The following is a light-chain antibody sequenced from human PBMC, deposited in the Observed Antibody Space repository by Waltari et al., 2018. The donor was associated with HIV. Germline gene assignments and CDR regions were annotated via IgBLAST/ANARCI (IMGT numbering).Light chain of an antibody. J-gene: IGKJ2*01. Sequence: DIQMTQAPYTLSASVGDRVTITCRASQSISTWLAWYQQKPGEAPKLLISKASTLETGVPSRFSGSGSGTEFTLTISSLQPDDIATYFCQHYNIYPYTFGQGTKLEVK. CDR1: QSISTW. CDR3: QHYNIYPYT. CDR2: KAS. V-gene: IGKV1-5*03.